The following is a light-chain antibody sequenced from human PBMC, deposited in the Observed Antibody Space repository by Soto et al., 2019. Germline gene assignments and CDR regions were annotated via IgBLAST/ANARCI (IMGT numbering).Light chain of an antibody. Sequence: AIQMTQSPSSLSASVGDRVTITCRASQGIRNDLGWYQQKPGKAPKLLIYAASSLQSGVPSRFSGSGSATDFTLTISSLQPEDFATDYCLQDYNYPRTFGQGTKVEIK. CDR1: QGIRND. J-gene: IGKJ1*01. CDR2: AAS. CDR3: LQDYNYPRT. V-gene: IGKV1-6*01.